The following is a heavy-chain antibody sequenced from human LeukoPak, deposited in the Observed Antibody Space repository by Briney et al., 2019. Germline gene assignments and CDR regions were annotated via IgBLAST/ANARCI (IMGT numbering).Heavy chain of an antibody. D-gene: IGHD4/OR15-4a*01. CDR2: IYSDNT. Sequence: PGGSLRLSCTVSGFTVSSNSMSWVRQAPGKGLEWVSFIYSDNTHYSDSVKGRFTISGDNSKNTLYLQMNSLRVEDTAVYFCARRAGAYSHPYDYWGQGTLVTVSS. V-gene: IGHV3-53*01. J-gene: IGHJ4*02. CDR1: GFTVSSNS. CDR3: ARRAGAYSHPYDY.